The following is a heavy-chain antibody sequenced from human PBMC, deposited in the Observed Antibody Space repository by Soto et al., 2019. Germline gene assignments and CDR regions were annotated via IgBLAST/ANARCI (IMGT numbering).Heavy chain of an antibody. CDR3: ATTYCSGGYCFSSEY. D-gene: IGHD2-15*01. CDR1: GITFRIYS. Sequence: GSLRLSCAASGITFRIYSMSWVRQAPGKGLEWVASITSDSSDIYYEDSVKGRFTISRDNGENSLYLQMTSLGAEDTGVYYCATTYCSGGYCFSSEYWGQGVLVTVPS. J-gene: IGHJ4*02. V-gene: IGHV3-21*01. CDR2: ITSDSSDI.